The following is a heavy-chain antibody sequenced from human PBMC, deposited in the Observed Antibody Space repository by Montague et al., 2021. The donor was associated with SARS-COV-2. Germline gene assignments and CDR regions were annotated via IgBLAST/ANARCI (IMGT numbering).Heavy chain of an antibody. D-gene: IGHD1-14*01. CDR1: GGSISSGSYC. CDR2: IYTSGST. CDR3: ARGDRVMVAFDI. Sequence: TLSLTCTVSGGSISSGSYCWSWIRQPAGKGLEWIGRIYTSGSTNYNPSLTSRVTISVDTSKNQFSLKLSSVTAADTAVYYCARGDRVMVAFDIWGQGTMVTVSS. J-gene: IGHJ3*02. V-gene: IGHV4-61*02.